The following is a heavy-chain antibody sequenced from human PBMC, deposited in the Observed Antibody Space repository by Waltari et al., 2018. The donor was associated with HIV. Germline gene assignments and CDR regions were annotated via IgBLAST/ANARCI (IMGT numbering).Heavy chain of an antibody. D-gene: IGHD2-15*01. J-gene: IGHJ5*02. CDR3: ARLGDCSGGSCYLNWFDP. Sequence: QVQLQESGPGLVKPSETLSLTCTVSGGSISSYYWSWIRQPPGKGLEWIGYIYYSGSTNDNPSLKSRVTISVDTSKNQFSLKLSSVTAADTAVYYCARLGDCSGGSCYLNWFDPWGQGTLVTVSS. V-gene: IGHV4-59*08. CDR1: GGSISSYY. CDR2: IYYSGST.